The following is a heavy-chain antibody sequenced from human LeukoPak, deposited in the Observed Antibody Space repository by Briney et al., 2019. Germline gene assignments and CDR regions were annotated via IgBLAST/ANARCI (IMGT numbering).Heavy chain of an antibody. Sequence: SETLSLTCTVSGGSISSYYWSWIRQPPGKGLEWIGYIYYSGSTNYNPSLKSRVTISVDTSKNQFSLKLSSVTAADTAVYYCARGSSGYSSSWYYRIDAFDIWGQGTMVTVSS. V-gene: IGHV4-59*01. CDR3: ARGSSGYSSSWYYRIDAFDI. J-gene: IGHJ3*02. CDR2: IYYSGST. CDR1: GGSISSYY. D-gene: IGHD6-13*01.